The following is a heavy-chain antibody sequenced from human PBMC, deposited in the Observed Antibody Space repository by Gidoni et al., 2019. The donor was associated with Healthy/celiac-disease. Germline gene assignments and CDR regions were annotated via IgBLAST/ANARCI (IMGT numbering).Heavy chain of an antibody. Sequence: QVQLVQSGAEVKQPGSSVTVSCKAAGGTSIRYAISWARQAPGQGLAWLGGIIPNFGTANYAQKFQGRVTITSDKSTSTAYMELSSLRSEDTAVYYCAREPLGYCSSTSCYSPKLYYYYGMDVWGQGTTVTVSS. D-gene: IGHD2-2*01. J-gene: IGHJ6*02. CDR2: IIPNFGTA. V-gene: IGHV1-69*06. CDR3: AREPLGYCSSTSCYSPKLYYYYGMDV. CDR1: GGTSIRYA.